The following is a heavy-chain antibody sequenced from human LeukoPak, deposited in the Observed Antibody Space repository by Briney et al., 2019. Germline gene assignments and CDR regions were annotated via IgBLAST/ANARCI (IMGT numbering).Heavy chain of an antibody. D-gene: IGHD3-3*02. CDR1: GFTFSNYW. CDR3: ATAQSFTFDP. Sequence: GGSLRLSCAASGFTFSNYWMGWVRQAPGTGLEWVGSIKEDGSETHYVDPVKGRFTTSRANSENSLSLQMNGLRAEDTAVYYCATAQSFTFDPWGQGIVVTVSS. CDR2: IKEDGSET. V-gene: IGHV3-7*05. J-gene: IGHJ5*02.